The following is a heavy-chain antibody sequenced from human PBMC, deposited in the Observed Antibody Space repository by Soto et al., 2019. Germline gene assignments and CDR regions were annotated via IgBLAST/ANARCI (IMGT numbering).Heavy chain of an antibody. Sequence: MQLLESGGGLVQPGQSLTLSCVASGFTFDNYAMAWVRQAPGKGLEWVSSLTDIGHRTYSADSGKGRFSISRDNSKNTLYLQMNSLRAEDTAVYYCAKDVEITVATSFAFDVWGQGTEVTVSS. CDR3: AKDVEITVATSFAFDV. CDR2: LTDIGHRT. D-gene: IGHD5-12*01. V-gene: IGHV3-23*01. CDR1: GFTFDNYA. J-gene: IGHJ3*01.